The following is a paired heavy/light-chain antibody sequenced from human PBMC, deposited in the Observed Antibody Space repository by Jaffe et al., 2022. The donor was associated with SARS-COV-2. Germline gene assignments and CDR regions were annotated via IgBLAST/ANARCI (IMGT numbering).Heavy chain of an antibody. CDR2: IVSNGHTT. CDR1: GFTFSTYA. V-gene: IGHV3-64*01. J-gene: IGHJ6*02. Sequence: EVQLVESGGGLVQPGGSLRLSCAASGFTFSTYAMHWVRQAPGKGLEYLSGIVSNGHTTYYANSVRGRCTISRDNSKNTLYLQMGRLRAEDMAVYYCARAAEPADNLFHYGLDVWGQGTTVTVSS. D-gene: IGHD2-2*01. CDR3: ARAAEPADNLFHYGLDV.
Light chain of an antibody. V-gene: IGLV1-47*01. CDR2: RNN. Sequence: QSVLTQPPSASGTPGQRVFISCSGNSSSVQVNLVYWYQQFPGTAPKLLISRNNQRPSGVPDRFSGSKSGTSASLAISGLRSEDEADYYCSSWDDILRGPIFGGGTKLTVL. J-gene: IGLJ2*01. CDR1: SSSVQVNL. CDR3: SSWDDILRGPI.